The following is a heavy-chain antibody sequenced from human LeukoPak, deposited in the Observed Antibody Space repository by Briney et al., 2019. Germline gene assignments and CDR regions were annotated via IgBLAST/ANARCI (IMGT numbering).Heavy chain of an antibody. D-gene: IGHD2-15*01. CDR1: GFTLYVHG. J-gene: IGHJ4*02. Sequence: GGTLRLSCAASGFTLYVHGMSWVRQVPGKGLEWVSTIIANGVSTYYADSVKGRFTISRDNSRETVFLQMNSLRAEDTALYYCAKDRVLGSGLDYWDQGTRVTVSS. V-gene: IGHV3-23*01. CDR3: AKDRVLGSGLDY. CDR2: IIANGVST.